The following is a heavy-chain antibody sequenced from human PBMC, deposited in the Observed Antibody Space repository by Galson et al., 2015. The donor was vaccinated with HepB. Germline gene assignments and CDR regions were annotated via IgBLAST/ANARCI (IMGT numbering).Heavy chain of an antibody. V-gene: IGHV4-31*11. Sequence: TLSLTCAVTGYSIKSGGYYWSWIRQHPGKGLEWIGHIHGGGSASYYPSLRSRATMSVDTSKNQFSLKLTSVTATDTAVYYCARDGRITMVRGVIDYWGQGTLVTVSS. CDR2: IHGGGSA. CDR1: GYSIKSGGYY. CDR3: ARDGRITMVRGVIDY. J-gene: IGHJ4*02. D-gene: IGHD3-10*01.